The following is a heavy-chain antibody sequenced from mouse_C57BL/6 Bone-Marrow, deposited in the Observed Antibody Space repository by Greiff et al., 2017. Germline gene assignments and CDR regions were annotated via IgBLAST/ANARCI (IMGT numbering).Heavy chain of an antibody. CDR3: ARGDYYGNYFDY. Sequence: EVMLVESGGGLVQPGGSLKLSCAASGFTFSDYYMYWVRQTPEKRLEWVAYISNGGGSTYYPDTVKGRFTISRDNAKNTLYLQMSRLKSEDTAMYYCARGDYYGNYFDYGGQGTTLPVSS. D-gene: IGHD1-1*01. CDR1: GFTFSDYY. CDR2: ISNGGGST. J-gene: IGHJ2*01. V-gene: IGHV5-12*01.